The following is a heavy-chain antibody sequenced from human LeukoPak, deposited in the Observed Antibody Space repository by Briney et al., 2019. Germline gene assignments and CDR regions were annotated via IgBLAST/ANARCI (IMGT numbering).Heavy chain of an antibody. CDR3: ARPDYDFWSGSPGGNYMDV. D-gene: IGHD3-3*01. Sequence: GGSLRLSCAASGFTFSSYGMHWVRQAPGKGLEWVAVIWYDGSNKYYADSVKGRFTISRDNAKNSLYLQMDSLRAEDTAVYYCARPDYDFWSGSPGGNYMDVWGKGTTVTVSS. CDR1: GFTFSSYG. V-gene: IGHV3-33*01. CDR2: IWYDGSNK. J-gene: IGHJ6*03.